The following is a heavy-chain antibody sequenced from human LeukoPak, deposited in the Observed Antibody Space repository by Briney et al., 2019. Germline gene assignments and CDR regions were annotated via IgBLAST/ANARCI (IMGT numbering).Heavy chain of an antibody. J-gene: IGHJ5*02. CDR3: ARDFGSGWLSHWFDP. Sequence: ASVKVSCKASGYTFTSYGISWVRQAPGQGLEWMGWISAYNGNTNYAQKLQGRATMTTDTSTSTAYMELRSLRSDDTAVYYCARDFGSGWLSHWFDPWGQGTLVTVSS. V-gene: IGHV1-18*01. CDR2: ISAYNGNT. CDR1: GYTFTSYG. D-gene: IGHD6-19*01.